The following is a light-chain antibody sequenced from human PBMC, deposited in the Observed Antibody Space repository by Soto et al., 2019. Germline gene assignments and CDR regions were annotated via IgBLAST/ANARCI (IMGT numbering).Light chain of an antibody. J-gene: IGLJ1*01. CDR2: GNS. CDR3: QSYDNSLSSYV. V-gene: IGLV1-40*03. Sequence: QSALTQPPSVSGAPGQRVTVSCTGSSSNIGAGFDVHWYQQLPGAAPKLLIFGNSNRPSGVPDRFSGSKSGVSASLAITGLQADDEADYHCQSYDNSLSSYVFGTGTKVTVL. CDR1: SSNIGAGFD.